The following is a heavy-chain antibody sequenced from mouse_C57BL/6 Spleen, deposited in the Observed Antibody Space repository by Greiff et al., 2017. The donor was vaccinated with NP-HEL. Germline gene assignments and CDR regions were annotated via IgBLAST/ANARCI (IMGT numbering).Heavy chain of an antibody. CDR3: ASDDYDDY. J-gene: IGHJ2*01. CDR2: IYPGDGDT. CDR1: GYAFSSSW. D-gene: IGHD2-4*01. V-gene: IGHV1-82*01. Sequence: QVQLQQSGPELVKPGASVKISCKASGYAFSSSWMNWVKQRTGKGLEWIGRIYPGDGDTNYNGKFKGKATLTADKSSSTAYMQLSSLTSEDSAVYFCASDDYDDYWGQGTTLTVSS.